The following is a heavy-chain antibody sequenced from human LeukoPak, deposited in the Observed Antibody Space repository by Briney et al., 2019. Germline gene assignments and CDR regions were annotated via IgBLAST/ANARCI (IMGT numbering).Heavy chain of an antibody. CDR2: ISGSGGST. V-gene: IGHV3-23*01. CDR3: AKRGVVIRVFLVGFHKEAFYFES. J-gene: IGHJ4*02. CDR1: GITLSNYG. D-gene: IGHD3/OR15-3a*01. Sequence: GGSLRLSCAVSGITLSNYGMSWVRQAPGKGLEWVAGISGSGGSTIYADSVKGRFTISRDNPKNTLFLQMNSLRAEDTAFYFCAKRGVVIRVFLVGFHKEAFYFESWGQGALVTVSS.